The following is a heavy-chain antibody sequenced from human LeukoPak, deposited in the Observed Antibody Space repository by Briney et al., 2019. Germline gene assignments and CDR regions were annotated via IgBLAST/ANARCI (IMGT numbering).Heavy chain of an antibody. D-gene: IGHD4-17*01. CDR2: INHSGST. J-gene: IGHJ4*02. CDR1: GGSFSGYY. Sequence: SETLSLTCAVYGGSFSGYYWSWIRQPPGKGLEWIGEINHSGSTNYNPSLKSRVTISVGTSKNQFSLKLSSVTAADTAVYYCARRRRNGDTDYWGQGTLVTVSS. V-gene: IGHV4-34*01. CDR3: ARRRRNGDTDY.